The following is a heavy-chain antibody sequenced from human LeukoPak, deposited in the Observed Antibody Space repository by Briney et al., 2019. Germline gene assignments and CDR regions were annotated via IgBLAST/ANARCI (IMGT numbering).Heavy chain of an antibody. CDR1: GFTFSSYE. J-gene: IGHJ4*02. Sequence: TGGSLRLSCAASGFTFSSYEMNWVRQAPGKGLEWVSYISSSGSTIYYADSVKGRFTISRDNSKNTLYLQMNSLRAEDTAVYYCARGGSGYYPNYFDYWGQGTLVTVSS. CDR2: ISSSGSTI. V-gene: IGHV3-48*03. D-gene: IGHD3-22*01. CDR3: ARGGSGYYPNYFDY.